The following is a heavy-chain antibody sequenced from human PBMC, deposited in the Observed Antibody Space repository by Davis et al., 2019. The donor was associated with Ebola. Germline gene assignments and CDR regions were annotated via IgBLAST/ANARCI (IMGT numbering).Heavy chain of an antibody. J-gene: IGHJ6*03. CDR2: IDTAGSAT. D-gene: IGHD6-6*01. CDR1: GFTFSSYW. V-gene: IGHV3-74*01. CDR3: AASMAATGVYYYYMDV. Sequence: PGGSLRLSCAASGFTFSSYWMHWVRQAPGKGLLWVSRIDTAGSATTYADSVKGRFTISRDNAKSTLYLQVNSLRAEDTAVYYCAASMAATGVYYYYMDVWGKGTTVTVSS.